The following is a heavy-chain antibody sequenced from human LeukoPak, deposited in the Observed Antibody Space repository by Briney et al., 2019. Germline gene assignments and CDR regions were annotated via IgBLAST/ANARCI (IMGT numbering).Heavy chain of an antibody. D-gene: IGHD4-17*01. J-gene: IGHJ4*02. V-gene: IGHV3-11*05. CDR1: GFTFSDYY. Sequence: GGSLRLSCAASGFTFSDYYMSWIRQAPGKGLEGVSYISSSSSYTNYADSVKGRFTISRDNAKNSLYLQMNSLRAEDTAVYYCARENGDAYFDYWGQGTLVTVSS. CDR3: ARENGDAYFDY. CDR2: ISSSSSYT.